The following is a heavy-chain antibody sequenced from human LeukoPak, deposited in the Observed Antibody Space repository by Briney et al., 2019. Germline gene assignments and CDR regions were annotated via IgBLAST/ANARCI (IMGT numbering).Heavy chain of an antibody. Sequence: SETLSLTCAVYGGSFSGYYWSWIRQPPGKGVEWIGEINHSGSTNYNPSLKSRVTISVDTSKNQFSLKLSSVTAADTAVYYCARRSMTTVVTPDWFDPWGQGTLVTVSS. V-gene: IGHV4-34*01. CDR3: ARRSMTTVVTPDWFDP. D-gene: IGHD4-17*01. CDR1: GGSFSGYY. J-gene: IGHJ5*02. CDR2: INHSGST.